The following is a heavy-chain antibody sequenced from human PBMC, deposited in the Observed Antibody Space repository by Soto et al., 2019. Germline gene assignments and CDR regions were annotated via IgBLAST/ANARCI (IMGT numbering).Heavy chain of an antibody. Sequence: GGSLRLSCAASGFTFDDYAMHWVRQAPGKGLEWVSGISWNSGSIGYADSVKGRFTISRDNAKNSLYLQMNSLRAEDTALYYCAKDMRYYYDPGAFDIWGQGTMVTVSS. CDR2: ISWNSGSI. D-gene: IGHD3-22*01. J-gene: IGHJ3*02. CDR1: GFTFDDYA. CDR3: AKDMRYYYDPGAFDI. V-gene: IGHV3-9*01.